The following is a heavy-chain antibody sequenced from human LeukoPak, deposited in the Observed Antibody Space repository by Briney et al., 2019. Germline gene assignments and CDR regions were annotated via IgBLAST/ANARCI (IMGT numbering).Heavy chain of an antibody. D-gene: IGHD2-2*01. CDR2: TSYDGSNK. Sequence: PGGSLRLSCAASGFTFSSYAMHWVRQAPGKGLEWVAVTSYDGSNKYYADSVKGRFTISRDISKNTLYLQMNSLRAEDTAVYYCARDTTGYCSSTRSHDYFQHWGQGTLVTVSS. J-gene: IGHJ1*01. V-gene: IGHV3-30*04. CDR3: ARDTTGYCSSTRSHDYFQH. CDR1: GFTFSSYA.